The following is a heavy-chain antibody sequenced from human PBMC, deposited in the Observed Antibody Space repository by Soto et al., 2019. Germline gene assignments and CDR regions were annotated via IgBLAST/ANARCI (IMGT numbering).Heavy chain of an antibody. CDR3: ASGPYGMDV. J-gene: IGHJ6*02. CDR2: ITSILSIA. V-gene: IGHV1-69*02. Sequence: QVQLVQSGTEVKKPGSSVKVSCKASGGTFSSYAINWVRQAPGQGLEWMGKITSILSIANYAQKFQGRVSSXADKSTSTGYMELSSLRSEDTAVYYCASGPYGMDVWGQGTTVTVSS. CDR1: GGTFSSYA.